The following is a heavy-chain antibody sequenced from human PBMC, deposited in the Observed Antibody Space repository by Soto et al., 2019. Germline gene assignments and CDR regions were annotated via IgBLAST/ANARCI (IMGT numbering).Heavy chain of an antibody. D-gene: IGHD3-16*01. J-gene: IGHJ5*02. CDR3: ARDRPMITS. CDR2: IRGSGDST. V-gene: IGHV3-23*01. CDR1: GFTFNSYA. Sequence: GGSLRLSCAASGFTFNSYAMSWVRQAPGKGLEWVSGIRGSGDSTYSADSVEGRFTISRDNSKNTLYLQMNSLRAEDTAVYYCARDRPMITSWGQGTLVTVSS.